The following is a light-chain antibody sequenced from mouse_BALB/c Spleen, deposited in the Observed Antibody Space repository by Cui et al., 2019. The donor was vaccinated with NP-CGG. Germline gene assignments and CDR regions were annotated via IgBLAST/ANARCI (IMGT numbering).Light chain of an antibody. J-gene: IGLJ1*01. CDR2: GTN. CDR1: TGAVTTSNY. V-gene: IGLV1*01. CDR3: ALWYSNHWV. Sequence: QAVVTQESALTTSPGETVTLTCRSSTGAVTTSNYANWVQEKSDHLFTGLIGGTNNRAPGVPARSSGSLIGDKAALTITGAQTEDEAIYFCALWYSNHWVFGGGTKLTVL.